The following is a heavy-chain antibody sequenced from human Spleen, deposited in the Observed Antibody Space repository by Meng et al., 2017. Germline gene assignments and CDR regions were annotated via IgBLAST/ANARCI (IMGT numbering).Heavy chain of an antibody. CDR2: INHSGST. V-gene: IGHV4-34*01. J-gene: IGHJ4*02. Sequence: QVQHQQWGAGLFKPSETLSLTCVVSGGSFSNYYWSWIRQPPGKWLEWIGDINHSGSTNYNPSLESRATISVDTSQNNLSLKLSSVTAADSAVYYCARGPTTMAHDFDYWGQGTLVTVSS. CDR1: GGSFSNYY. D-gene: IGHD4-11*01. CDR3: ARGPTTMAHDFDY.